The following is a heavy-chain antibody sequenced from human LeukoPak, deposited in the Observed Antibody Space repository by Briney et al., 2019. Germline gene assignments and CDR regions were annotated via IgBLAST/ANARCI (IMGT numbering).Heavy chain of an antibody. Sequence: GGSLRLSCAASGFTFSSYGMHWVRQAPGKGLEWVAFIRYDGSNKYYADSVKGRFTISRDNSKNTLYLQMNSLRAEDTAVYYCTKDGGTSLGTLPTNWGQGTLVTVSS. CDR2: IRYDGSNK. CDR1: GFTFSSYG. J-gene: IGHJ4*02. D-gene: IGHD2-2*01. CDR3: TKDGGTSLGTLPTN. V-gene: IGHV3-30*02.